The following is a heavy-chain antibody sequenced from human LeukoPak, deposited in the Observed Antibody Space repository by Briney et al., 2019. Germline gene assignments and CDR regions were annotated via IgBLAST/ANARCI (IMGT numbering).Heavy chain of an antibody. D-gene: IGHD6-19*01. Sequence: GGSLRLSCAASGFTFSSYAMSWVRQAPGKWLECVSSISGSGGSTYYADSVKGRFTISRDNSKNTLYLQMNSLRAEDTAVYYCAKDIYSSGWYIESDYWGQGTLVTVSS. V-gene: IGHV3-23*01. CDR2: ISGSGGST. J-gene: IGHJ4*02. CDR1: GFTFSSYA. CDR3: AKDIYSSGWYIESDY.